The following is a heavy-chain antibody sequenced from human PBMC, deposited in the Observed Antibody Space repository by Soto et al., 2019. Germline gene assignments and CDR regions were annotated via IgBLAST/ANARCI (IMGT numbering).Heavy chain of an antibody. CDR2: IYYSGST. V-gene: IGHV4-61*01. CDR1: GGSVSSGSYY. Sequence: ASETLSLTCTVSGGSVSSGSYYWSWIRQPPGKGLECIGYIYYSGSTNYNPSLKSRVTISVDTSKNQFSLKLSSVTAADTAVYYCARVSSSWGLATYFDYWGQGTLVTVS. CDR3: ARVSSSWGLATYFDY. D-gene: IGHD6-13*01. J-gene: IGHJ4*02.